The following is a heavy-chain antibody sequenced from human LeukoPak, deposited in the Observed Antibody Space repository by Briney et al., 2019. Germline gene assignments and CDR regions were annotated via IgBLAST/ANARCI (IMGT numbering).Heavy chain of an antibody. CDR1: GGSISSGSYF. V-gene: IGHV4-61*02. D-gene: IGHD2-2*01. Sequence: SQTLSLTCSVSGGSISSGSYFWSWIRQPAGKGLEWIGRIYKSGSTEYNPSLKSRVTISVDTSKNQFSLKLRSVTAADTAVYYCARTGCSSTSCSRSTLYYYYYYMDVWGKGTTVTVSS. J-gene: IGHJ6*03. CDR2: IYKSGST. CDR3: ARTGCSSTSCSRSTLYYYYYYMDV.